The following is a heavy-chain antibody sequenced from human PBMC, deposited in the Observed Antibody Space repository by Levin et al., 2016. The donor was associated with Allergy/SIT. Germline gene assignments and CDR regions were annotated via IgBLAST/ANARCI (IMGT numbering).Heavy chain of an antibody. V-gene: IGHV1-18*04. J-gene: IGHJ3*02. Sequence: ASVKVSCKAFNYSFTSHGISWVRQAPGQGLEWMGWISTYNDNTHYAQKVQGRVTMTTDTSTSTAYMELRSLRSDDTAVYYCARGWDYYASGTYRRPTRHAFDIWGQGTMVTVSS. CDR1: NYSFTSHG. CDR2: ISTYNDNT. D-gene: IGHD3-10*01. CDR3: ARGWDYYASGTYRRPTRHAFDI.